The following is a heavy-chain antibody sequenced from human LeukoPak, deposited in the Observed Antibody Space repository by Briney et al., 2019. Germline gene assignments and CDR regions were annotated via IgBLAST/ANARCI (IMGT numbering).Heavy chain of an antibody. CDR2: IIPILGIA. CDR1: GGIFSSYA. CDR3: ATDRGIMFGGVTSFDF. V-gene: IGHV1-69*04. J-gene: IGHJ4*02. Sequence: ASVKVSCKASGGIFSSYAISWVRQAPGQGLEWMGRIIPILGIANYAQKFQGRVTITADKSTSTAYMELSSLRSEDTAVYYCATDRGIMFGGVTSFDFWGQGTLVTVSS. D-gene: IGHD3-16*01.